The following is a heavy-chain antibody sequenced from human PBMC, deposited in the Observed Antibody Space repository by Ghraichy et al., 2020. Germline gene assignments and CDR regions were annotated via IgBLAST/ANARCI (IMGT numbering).Heavy chain of an antibody. Sequence: SVKVSCKASGGTFSSYTISWVRQAPGQGLEWMGRIIPILGIANYAQKFQGRVTITADKSTSTAYMELSSLRSEDTAVYYCARATIAVAGRWESTGYYFDYWGQGTLVTVSS. CDR1: GGTFSSYT. V-gene: IGHV1-69*02. CDR2: IIPILGIA. CDR3: ARATIAVAGRWESTGYYFDY. J-gene: IGHJ4*02. D-gene: IGHD6-19*01.